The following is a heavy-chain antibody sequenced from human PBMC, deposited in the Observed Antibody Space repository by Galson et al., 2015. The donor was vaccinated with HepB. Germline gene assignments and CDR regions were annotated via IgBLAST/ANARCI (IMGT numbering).Heavy chain of an antibody. D-gene: IGHD2-2*01. J-gene: IGHJ5*02. CDR2: IYPGDSDT. V-gene: IGHV5-51*01. CDR1: GYSFTSYW. Sequence: QSGAEVKKPGESLRISCKGSGYSFTSYWIGWVRQMPGKGLEWMGIIYPGDSDTRYSPSFQGQVTISADKSISTAYLQWSSLKASDTAMYYCARNRGGYCSSTSCSWGWFDPWGQGTLVTVSS. CDR3: ARNRGGYCSSTSCSWGWFDP.